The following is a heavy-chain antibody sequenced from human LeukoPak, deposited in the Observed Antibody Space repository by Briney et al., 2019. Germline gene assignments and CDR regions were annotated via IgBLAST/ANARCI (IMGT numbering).Heavy chain of an antibody. Sequence: ASVKVSCKASGYTFTNYGITWVRQAPGQGLEWMGWISAYNGNTNYAQKFQGRVTVTTDTSTNTAYMALRSLRSGDTAVYYCARGRVDSSSWSDYWGQGTLVTVSS. J-gene: IGHJ4*02. D-gene: IGHD6-13*01. CDR3: ARGRVDSSSWSDY. CDR2: ISAYNGNT. V-gene: IGHV1-18*01. CDR1: GYTFTNYG.